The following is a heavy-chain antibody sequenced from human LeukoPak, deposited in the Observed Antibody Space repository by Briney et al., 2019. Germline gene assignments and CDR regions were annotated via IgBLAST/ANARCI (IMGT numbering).Heavy chain of an antibody. Sequence: ASVKVSCKASGYTFTSYYMHWVRQVPGQGLEWMGIINPSGGSTSYAQKFQGRVTMTRDMSTSTVYMELSSLRSEDTAVYYCARDATVAGSGIAAAGNQKFFYWGQGTLVTVSS. D-gene: IGHD6-13*01. CDR1: GYTFTSYY. J-gene: IGHJ4*02. CDR3: ARDATVAGSGIAAAGNQKFFY. V-gene: IGHV1-46*01. CDR2: INPSGGST.